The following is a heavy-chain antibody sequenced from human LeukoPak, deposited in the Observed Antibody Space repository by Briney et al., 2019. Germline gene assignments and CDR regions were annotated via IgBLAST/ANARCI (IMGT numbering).Heavy chain of an antibody. Sequence: ASVKVSCKASGYTFTGYYMHWVRQAPGQGLEWMGWINPNSGGTNYAQKSQGRVTMTRGTSISTAYMELSRLRSDDTAVYYCASSGKGIRAFDIWGQGTMVTVSS. V-gene: IGHV1-2*02. CDR3: ASSGKGIRAFDI. D-gene: IGHD6-25*01. J-gene: IGHJ3*02. CDR2: INPNSGGT. CDR1: GYTFTGYY.